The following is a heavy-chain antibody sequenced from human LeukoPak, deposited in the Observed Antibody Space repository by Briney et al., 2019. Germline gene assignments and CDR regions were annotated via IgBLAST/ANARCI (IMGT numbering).Heavy chain of an antibody. CDR3: ARSDNWNSPTDY. J-gene: IGHJ4*02. V-gene: IGHV4-34*01. CDR2: INHSGST. Sequence: SETLSLTCAVYGGSSSGYYWSWIRQPPGKGLEWIGEINHSGSTNYNPSLKSRVTISVDTSKNQFSLKLSSVTAADTAVYYCARSDNWNSPTDYWGQGTLVTVSS. CDR1: GGSSSGYY. D-gene: IGHD1-7*01.